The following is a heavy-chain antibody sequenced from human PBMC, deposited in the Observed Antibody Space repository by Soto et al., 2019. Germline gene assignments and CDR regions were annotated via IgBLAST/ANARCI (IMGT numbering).Heavy chain of an antibody. CDR2: IIPIFGTA. J-gene: IGHJ4*02. D-gene: IGHD3-22*01. CDR1: GGTFSSYA. CDR3: ARLFYYDSSGFSYYFDY. Sequence: SVRFCCKASGGTFSSYAISWVRQAPGQGLEWMGGIIPIFGTANYAQKFQGRVTITADESTSTAYMELSSLRSEDTAVYYCARLFYYDSSGFSYYFDYWGQGTLVTVPS. V-gene: IGHV1-69*01.